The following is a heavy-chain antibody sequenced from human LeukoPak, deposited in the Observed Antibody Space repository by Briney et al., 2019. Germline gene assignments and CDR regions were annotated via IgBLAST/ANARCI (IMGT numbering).Heavy chain of an antibody. CDR1: GYTFTIYG. J-gene: IGHJ6*02. D-gene: IGHD3-3*01. Sequence: AASVKVSCKASGYTFTIYGISWVRQAPGQGLEWMGWMNPNSGNTGYAQKFQGRVTMTRNTSISTAYMELSSLRSEDTAVYYCARGLYYDFWSGYYGHYYGMDVWGQGTTVTVSS. CDR2: MNPNSGNT. V-gene: IGHV1-8*02. CDR3: ARGLYYDFWSGYYGHYYGMDV.